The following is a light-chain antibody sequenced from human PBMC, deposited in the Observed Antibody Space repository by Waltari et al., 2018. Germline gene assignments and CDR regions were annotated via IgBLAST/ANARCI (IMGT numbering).Light chain of an antibody. CDR3: HKYNSVPFT. CDR1: QGISNY. Sequence: DTQMTQSPSSLSVSVGDRVTITCRASQGISNYLAWFQQKPGKVPKLLIYAASTLESGVPSRFSGSGSGTEFTLTISSLQPEDVATYYCHKYNSVPFTFGLGTKVDI. V-gene: IGKV1-27*01. CDR2: AAS. J-gene: IGKJ3*01.